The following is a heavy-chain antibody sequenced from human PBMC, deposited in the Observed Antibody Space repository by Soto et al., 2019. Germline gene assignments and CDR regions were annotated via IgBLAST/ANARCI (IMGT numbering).Heavy chain of an antibody. CDR1: QFIFPTYW. CDR3: ARDEQGAFDI. CDR2: IKEDGSEK. V-gene: IGHV3-7*01. Sequence: EVQLVESGGGLVQPRGSLRLSCAASQFIFPTYWMSWVRQAPGKGLEWVANIKEDGSEKYYVDSVKGRFTISRDNAKNSLYLQMNSLRAEDTAVYYCARDEQGAFDIWGQGTMVTVSS. J-gene: IGHJ3*02.